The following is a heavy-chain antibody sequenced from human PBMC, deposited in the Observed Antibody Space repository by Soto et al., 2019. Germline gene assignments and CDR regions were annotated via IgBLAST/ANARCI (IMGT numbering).Heavy chain of an antibody. CDR1: GGTFSSYA. CDR2: IIPIFGTA. Sequence: SVKVSCKASGGTFSSYAISWVRQAPGQGLEWMGGIIPIFGTANYAQKFQGRVTITADESTSTAYMELSSLRSEDTAVYYCARVEVPGVGSMVGWFDPWGQGALVTVSS. V-gene: IGHV1-69*13. D-gene: IGHD2-15*01. CDR3: ARVEVPGVGSMVGWFDP. J-gene: IGHJ5*02.